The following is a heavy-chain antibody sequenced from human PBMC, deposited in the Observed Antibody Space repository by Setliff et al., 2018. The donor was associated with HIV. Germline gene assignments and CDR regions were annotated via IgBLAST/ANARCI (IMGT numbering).Heavy chain of an antibody. J-gene: IGHJ6*03. CDR3: ARHGAYEAYYDYMDV. CDR1: GYSISSGHY. Sequence: PSETLSLTCAVPGYSISSGHYWGWIRQPPGKGLEWIGSIYHSGTTYDNPSLKSRVTISVDTSKNQFSLKLSSVTAADTAVYYCARHGAYEAYYDYMDVWGKGTTVTVSS. D-gene: IGHD5-12*01. CDR2: IYHSGTT. V-gene: IGHV4-38-2*01.